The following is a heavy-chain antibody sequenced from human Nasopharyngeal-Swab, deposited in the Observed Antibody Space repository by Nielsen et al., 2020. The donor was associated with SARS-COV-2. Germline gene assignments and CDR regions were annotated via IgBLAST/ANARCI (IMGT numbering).Heavy chain of an antibody. Sequence: GESLKISCAASGFPFSDYYMSWIRQAPGKGLEWVSYISSSVSISYYADSVKGRFTISRDNAKNSLYLQMDSLRAEDTAVYYCARNTDYYDSSGYQDYWGQGTLVTVSS. D-gene: IGHD3-22*01. CDR3: ARNTDYYDSSGYQDY. J-gene: IGHJ4*02. CDR2: ISSSVSIS. V-gene: IGHV3-11*04. CDR1: GFPFSDYY.